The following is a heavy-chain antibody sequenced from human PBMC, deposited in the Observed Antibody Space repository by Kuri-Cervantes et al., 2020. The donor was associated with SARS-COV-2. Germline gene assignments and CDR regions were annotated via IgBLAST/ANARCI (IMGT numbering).Heavy chain of an antibody. CDR2: ITAFNGNT. D-gene: IGHD2-8*01. CDR3: ATQRCSNGVCYSNEAFDI. J-gene: IGHJ3*02. Sequence: SVKVSCKASGYTFTGYYMHWVRQAPGQGLEWMGWITAFNGNTEYAQKVLDRVTITTDRSINTAYMELSSLTSEDTAMYYCATQRCSNGVCYSNEAFDIWGQGTMVTVSS. CDR1: GYTFTGYY. V-gene: IGHV1-45*02.